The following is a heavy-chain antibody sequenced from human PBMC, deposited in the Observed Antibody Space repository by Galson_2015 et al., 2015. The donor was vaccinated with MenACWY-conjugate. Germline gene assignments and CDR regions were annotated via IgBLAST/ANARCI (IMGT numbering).Heavy chain of an antibody. V-gene: IGHV1-3*01. CDR1: GYTFTSYA. Sequence: SVKVSCKASGYTFTSYAMHWVRQAPGQRLEWMGWINAGNGNTKYSQKFQGRVTITRDTSASTAYMELSSLRSEDTAVYYCARGPTPPMVRGVIFWFDPWGQGTLVTVSS. D-gene: IGHD3-10*01. CDR3: ARGPTPPMVRGVIFWFDP. CDR2: INAGNGNT. J-gene: IGHJ5*02.